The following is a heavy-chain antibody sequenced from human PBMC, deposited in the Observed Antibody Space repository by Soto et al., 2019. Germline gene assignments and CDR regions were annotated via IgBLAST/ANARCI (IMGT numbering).Heavy chain of an antibody. V-gene: IGHV3-30-3*01. J-gene: IGHJ6*02. CDR3: ARDRGMGYYDFWSGLGNYGMDV. Sequence: GGSLRLSCAASGFTFSSYAMHWVRQAPGKGLEWVAVISYDGSNKYYADSVKGRFTISRDNSKNTLYLQMNSLRAEDTAVYYCARDRGMGYYDFWSGLGNYGMDVWGQGTTVTVSS. D-gene: IGHD3-3*01. CDR1: GFTFSSYA. CDR2: ISYDGSNK.